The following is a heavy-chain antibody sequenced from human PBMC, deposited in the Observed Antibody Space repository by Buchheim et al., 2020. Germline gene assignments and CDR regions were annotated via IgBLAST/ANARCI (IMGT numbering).Heavy chain of an antibody. CDR3: ARQLDGYNGKRFDF. CDR1: GASVGLSSYY. Sequence: QVQLQESGPGLVKPSETLSLTCTVSGASVGLSSYYWGWIRQPPGKGLEWIGNIYYSGRTLYNPSLQSRVTISIDTPENPFSLHLSSVTAADTAVYYCARQLDGYNGKRFDFWGQGTL. CDR2: IYYSGRT. D-gene: IGHD5-24*01. V-gene: IGHV4-39*01. J-gene: IGHJ4*02.